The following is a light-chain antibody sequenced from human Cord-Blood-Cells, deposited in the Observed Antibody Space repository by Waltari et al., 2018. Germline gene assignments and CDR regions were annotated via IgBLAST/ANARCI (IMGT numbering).Light chain of an antibody. Sequence: DIKISEAPSSLSVSVGDRVTITCRASQSISSYLNWYQQKPGKAPKLLIYAASSLQSGVPSRFSGSGSGTDFTLTISSLQPVDFATYYCQQSYSTPYTFGQGTKLEIK. CDR3: QQSYSTPYT. J-gene: IGKJ2*01. CDR2: AAS. V-gene: IGKV1-39*01. CDR1: QSISSY.